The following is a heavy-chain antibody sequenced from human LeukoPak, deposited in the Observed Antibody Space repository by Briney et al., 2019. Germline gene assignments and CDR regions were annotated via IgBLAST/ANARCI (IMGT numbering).Heavy chain of an antibody. Sequence: ASVTVSCKASGYTFTDYYIHWVRQAPGQGLEWMGWINPNSVGTNSAQKFQARVTMTRDKSISTAYMVLRRLRSDDTAVYYCARDVPTRRPVGASDYWGQRTLVTVSS. CDR3: ARDVPTRRPVGASDY. J-gene: IGHJ4*02. V-gene: IGHV1-2*02. D-gene: IGHD4/OR15-4a*01. CDR2: INPNSVGT. CDR1: GYTFTDYY.